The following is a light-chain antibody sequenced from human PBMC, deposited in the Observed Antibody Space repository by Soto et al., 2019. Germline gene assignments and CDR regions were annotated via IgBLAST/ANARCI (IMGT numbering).Light chain of an antibody. CDR2: EVS. CDR3: SSYTSGSNYV. Sequence: QSALTQPRSVSGSPGQSVTISCTGTSSDVGVSRSVSWYQQHPGKAPKLMIFEVSNRPSGISNRFSGSKSGNTASLTISGLQAEDEADYYCSSYTSGSNYVFGTGTKLTVL. CDR1: SSDVGVSRS. V-gene: IGLV2-14*01. J-gene: IGLJ1*01.